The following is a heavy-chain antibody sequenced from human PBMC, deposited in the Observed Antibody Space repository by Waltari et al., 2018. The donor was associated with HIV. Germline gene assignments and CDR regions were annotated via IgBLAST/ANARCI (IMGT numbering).Heavy chain of an antibody. J-gene: IGHJ4*02. V-gene: IGHV1-2*06. CDR2: INPKSPAT. CDR1: GYIFTDYY. D-gene: IGHD3-10*01. CDR3: ARERLDPTRHNTLVGSPVDY. Sequence: QVQLEQSGAEVKKPGASVKVSCKTSGYIFTDYYLHWLRQAHGQGREWVERINPKSPATTYAHNIQGRVSLTRQTSVNTAYMDLRRLKSADTAVYYCARERLDPTRHNTLVGSPVDYWGQGTQVIVSS.